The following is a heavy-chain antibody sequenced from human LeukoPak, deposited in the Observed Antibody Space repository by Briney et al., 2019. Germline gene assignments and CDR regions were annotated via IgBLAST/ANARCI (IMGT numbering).Heavy chain of an antibody. V-gene: IGHV3-74*01. J-gene: IGHJ4*02. CDR3: ARSSYPYYFDY. D-gene: IGHD6-19*01. CDR1: GFSFSSYW. Sequence: QPGGSLRFSCGAPGFSFSSYWMHGFRQAPGKGLMWVSRVNNDGSSTTYADSVEGRFTISRDNARNTLYLQMNSLRAEDTAVYYCARSSYPYYFDYWGQGTLVTVSS. CDR2: VNNDGSST.